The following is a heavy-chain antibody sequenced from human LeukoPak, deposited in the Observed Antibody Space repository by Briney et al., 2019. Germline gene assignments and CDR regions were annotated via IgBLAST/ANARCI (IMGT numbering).Heavy chain of an antibody. Sequence: GESLKISCKGSGYRFSTSWIGWVRQLPGKGLEWMVMIYPDDSNIRYGPSFQGQVTISADKSISTAYLHWNSLKASDTAMYYCARLTTGYGKIDCWGQGTLVTVSS. CDR1: GYRFSTSW. CDR3: ARLTTGYGKIDC. D-gene: IGHD2-2*03. J-gene: IGHJ4*02. CDR2: IYPDDSNI. V-gene: IGHV5-51*01.